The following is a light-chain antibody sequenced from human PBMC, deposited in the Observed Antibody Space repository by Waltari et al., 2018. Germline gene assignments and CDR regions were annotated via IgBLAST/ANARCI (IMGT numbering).Light chain of an antibody. V-gene: IGLV2-23*02. CDR2: EVS. CDR1: SSDVGSYNL. Sequence: QSALTQPASVSGSPGQSITISCTGTSSDVGSYNLVSWYQQHPGKAPKLMIYEVSKRPSVFSNRFSGSKSGNTASLTISGLQAEDEADYYCCSYAGSSTFYVFGTGTKVTVL. J-gene: IGLJ1*01. CDR3: CSYAGSSTFYV.